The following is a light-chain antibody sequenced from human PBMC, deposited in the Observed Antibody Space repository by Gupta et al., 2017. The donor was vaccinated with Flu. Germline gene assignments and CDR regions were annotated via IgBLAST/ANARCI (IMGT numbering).Light chain of an antibody. J-gene: IGKJ3*01. CDR2: GAS. CDR3: QHYGTSLFT. Sequence: GSLSLSPGERATLCCRASQSVGSSFLAWYQQKPGQAPRLLIHGASSRATGIPDRFSGSGSGTDFTLTISGVEPEDFAVYYCQHYGTSLFTFGPGTKVDIK. V-gene: IGKV3-20*01. CDR1: QSVGSSF.